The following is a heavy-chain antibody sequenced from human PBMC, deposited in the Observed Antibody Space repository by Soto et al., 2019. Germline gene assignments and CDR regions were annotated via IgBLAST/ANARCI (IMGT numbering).Heavy chain of an antibody. CDR2: IYNSGST. V-gene: IGHV4-59*08. J-gene: IGHJ4*02. Sequence: QVQLQESGPGLVKPSETLSLTCTVSGGSISSYYWSWIRQPPGKGLEWIGYIYNSGSTNYNPSLKSRVTISVDTSKNQFSLNPSSVTAADTAVYYCARGSTGYSSSWYRYWGQGTLVTVSS. CDR1: GGSISSYY. D-gene: IGHD6-13*01. CDR3: ARGSTGYSSSWYRY.